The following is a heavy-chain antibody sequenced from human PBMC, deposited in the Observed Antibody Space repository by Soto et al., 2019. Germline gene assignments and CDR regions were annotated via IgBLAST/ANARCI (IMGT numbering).Heavy chain of an antibody. Sequence: GGSLRLSCAASGFTFSSYSMNWVRQAPGKGLEWVSSISSSSSYIYYADSVKGRFTISRDNAKNSLYLQMNSLRAEDTAVYYCARGGGYVWRQNYMDVWGKGTTVTVSS. V-gene: IGHV3-21*01. CDR1: GFTFSSYS. CDR3: ARGGGYVWRQNYMDV. D-gene: IGHD2-15*01. CDR2: ISSSSSYI. J-gene: IGHJ6*03.